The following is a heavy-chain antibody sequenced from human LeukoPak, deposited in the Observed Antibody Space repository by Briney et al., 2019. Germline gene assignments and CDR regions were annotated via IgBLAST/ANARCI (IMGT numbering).Heavy chain of an antibody. D-gene: IGHD3-10*01. V-gene: IGHV3-21*01. J-gene: IGHJ4*02. CDR2: ISSSSSYI. Sequence: GGSLRLSCAASGFTFSSYSMNWVRRAPGKGLEWVSSISSSSSYIYYADSVKGRFTISRDNAKNSLYLQMNSLRAEDTAVYYCARDGPDLYYYGSGADYWGQGTLVTVSS. CDR3: ARDGPDLYYYGSGADY. CDR1: GFTFSSYS.